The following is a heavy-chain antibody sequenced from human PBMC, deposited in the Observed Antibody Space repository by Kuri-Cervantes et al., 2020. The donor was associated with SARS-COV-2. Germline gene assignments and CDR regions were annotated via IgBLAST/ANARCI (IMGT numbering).Heavy chain of an antibody. J-gene: IGHJ4*01. CDR2: IYYSGST. Sequence: AETLSLTCTVSGGSISSSSYYWGWIRQPPGKGLEWIGSIYYSGSTYYNPSLKSRVTISVDTSKNQFSLKLSSVTAADTALYSCAMLSYGDYGGFDYWGQGTMVTVSS. V-gene: IGHV4-39*07. CDR1: GGSISSSSYY. CDR3: AMLSYGDYGGFDY. D-gene: IGHD4-17*01.